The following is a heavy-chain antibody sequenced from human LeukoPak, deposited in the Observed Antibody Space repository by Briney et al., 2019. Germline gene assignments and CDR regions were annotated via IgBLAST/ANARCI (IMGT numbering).Heavy chain of an antibody. CDR1: GYTFTDYH. J-gene: IGHJ6*02. V-gene: IGHV1-46*01. Sequence: ASVKVSCKTSGYTFTDYHMHWVRQAPGQGLEWMGIINPSDGHATYAQKFQGRVSMTRDTSTNTFYMEMSSLRSEDTAVYFCARPQSNWNVYDSYPMDVWGQGTTVTVSS. CDR2: INPSDGHA. CDR3: ARPQSNWNVYDSYPMDV. D-gene: IGHD1-1*01.